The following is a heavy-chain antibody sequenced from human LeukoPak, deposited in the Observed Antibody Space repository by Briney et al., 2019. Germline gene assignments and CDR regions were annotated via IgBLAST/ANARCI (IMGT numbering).Heavy chain of an antibody. CDR2: ISDGGGGT. Sequence: GGSLRLSCAASGFTFSNYAMSWVRQAPGKGLELVSTISDGGGGTYYADSVKGRFTISRDNSKNTLHVQMNSLRVEDTAVYYCAKGRRERRQGFDYWGQGTLVTVSS. J-gene: IGHJ4*02. V-gene: IGHV3-23*01. CDR3: AKGRRERRQGFDY. D-gene: IGHD1-1*01. CDR1: GFTFSNYA.